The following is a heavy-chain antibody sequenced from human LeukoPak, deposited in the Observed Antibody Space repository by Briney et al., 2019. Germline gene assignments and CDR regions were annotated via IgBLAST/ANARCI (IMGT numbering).Heavy chain of an antibody. J-gene: IGHJ4*02. Sequence: GGSLRLSCAASGFTFSSYAMSWVRQAPGKGLEWVSAISGSGGSTYYADSVKGRFTISRDNSKNSLYLQMNSLRAEDTAVYYCAKAGGYNWNYYFDYWGQGTLVTVSS. CDR1: GFTFSSYA. D-gene: IGHD1-7*01. CDR2: ISGSGGST. V-gene: IGHV3-23*01. CDR3: AKAGGYNWNYYFDY.